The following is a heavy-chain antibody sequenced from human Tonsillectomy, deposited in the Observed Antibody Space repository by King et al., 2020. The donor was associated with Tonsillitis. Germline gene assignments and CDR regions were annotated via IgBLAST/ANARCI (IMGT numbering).Heavy chain of an antibody. J-gene: IGHJ4*02. CDR1: GFTFSSYS. Sequence: VQLVESGGGLVKPGGSLRLSCAASGFTFSSYSMNWVRQAPGKGLEWVSSISSSSSYIYYADSVKGRFTISRDNAKNSLYLQMNSLRAEDTAVYYCARSGDGYTPGDYWGQGTLVTVSS. D-gene: IGHD5-24*01. V-gene: IGHV3-21*01. CDR3: ARSGDGYTPGDY. CDR2: ISSSSSYI.